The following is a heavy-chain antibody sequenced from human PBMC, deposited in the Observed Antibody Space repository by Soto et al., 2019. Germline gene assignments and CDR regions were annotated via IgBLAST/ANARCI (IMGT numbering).Heavy chain of an antibody. CDR2: IYPGDSDT. Sequence: GESLKISGKVSGYIFTIYCINWVRQMPGKGLEWMGIIYPGDSDTRYNPSFQGQITISADKSINTAYLQWSSLKASDSAVYYCARRGDSSGFIDSWGQGTLVTVSS. CDR3: ARRGDSSGFIDS. CDR1: GYIFTIYC. J-gene: IGHJ4*02. V-gene: IGHV5-51*01. D-gene: IGHD3-22*01.